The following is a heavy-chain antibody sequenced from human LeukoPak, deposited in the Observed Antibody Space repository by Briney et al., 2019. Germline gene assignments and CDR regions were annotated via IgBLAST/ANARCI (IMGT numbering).Heavy chain of an antibody. J-gene: IGHJ5*02. V-gene: IGHV3-30*18. CDR2: ISYDGGNK. Sequence: PGGSLRLSCEASGFTFSSYGMHWVRQAPGKGLEWVAVISYDGGNKYYADSVKGRFTISRDNSKNTLYLQTNSLRAEDTAVYYCAKDTYNINYWFDPWGQGTLVTVSS. CDR1: GFTFSSYG. D-gene: IGHD5-24*01. CDR3: AKDTYNINYWFDP.